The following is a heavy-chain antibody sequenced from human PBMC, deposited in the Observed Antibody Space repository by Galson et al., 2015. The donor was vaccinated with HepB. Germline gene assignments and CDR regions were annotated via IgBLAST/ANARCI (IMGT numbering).Heavy chain of an antibody. CDR1: GGTFSSYA. Sequence: PVKVYCKASGGTFSSYAISWVRQAHGQGLEWMGGIIPIFGTANYAQKFQGRVTITADKSTSTAYMELSSLRSEDTAVYYCARDLGYCSGGSCRDNWFDPWGQGTLATVSS. V-gene: IGHV1-69*06. J-gene: IGHJ5*02. CDR2: IIPIFGTA. CDR3: ARDLGYCSGGSCRDNWFDP. D-gene: IGHD2-15*01.